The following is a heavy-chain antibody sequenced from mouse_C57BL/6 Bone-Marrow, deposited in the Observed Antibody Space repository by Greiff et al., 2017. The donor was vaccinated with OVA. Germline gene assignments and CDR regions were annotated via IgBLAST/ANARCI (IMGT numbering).Heavy chain of an antibody. D-gene: IGHD1-1*01. V-gene: IGHV3-6*01. Sequence: EVQLQQSGPGLVKPSQSLSLTCSVTGYSITSGYYWNWIRQFPGNKLEWMGYISYDGSNNYNPSLNNRISITRDTSKNQFFLKLNSVTTEDTATYYCARDRTTVVADYAMDYWGQGTSVTVSS. CDR2: ISYDGSN. CDR1: GYSITSGYY. CDR3: ARDRTTVVADYAMDY. J-gene: IGHJ4*01.